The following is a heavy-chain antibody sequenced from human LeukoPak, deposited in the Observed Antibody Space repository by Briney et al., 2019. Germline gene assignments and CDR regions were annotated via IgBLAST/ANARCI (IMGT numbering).Heavy chain of an antibody. CDR2: ISSAGTT. J-gene: IGHJ4*02. D-gene: IGHD4-23*01. CDR1: GFTFSSYW. V-gene: IGHV3-66*01. CDR3: AGDYGGDHYFDY. Sequence: GGSLRLSCAASGFTFSSYWMSWVRQAPGKGLEWVSIISSAGTTYYADSVKGRFTISRDNSKNTVYLQVSSLRDEDTAVYYCAGDYGGDHYFDYWGQGALVTVSS.